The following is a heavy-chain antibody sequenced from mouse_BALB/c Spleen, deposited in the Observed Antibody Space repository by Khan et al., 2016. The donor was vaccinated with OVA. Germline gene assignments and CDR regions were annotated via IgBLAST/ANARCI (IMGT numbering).Heavy chain of an antibody. Sequence: EVELVESGGDLVQPGGSLKLSCAASGFTFSSYTMSWVRQTPEKRLEWVAFISKGGYSTYYPDTVKGRFTISRDNAKNTLYLQMSSLKSEDTAMYYCSIRSTREHDYVMNYWGQGTSVTVPS. CDR1: GFTFSSYT. D-gene: IGHD2-1*01. V-gene: IGHV5-12-2*01. CDR3: SIRSTREHDYVMNY. J-gene: IGHJ4*01. CDR2: ISKGGYST.